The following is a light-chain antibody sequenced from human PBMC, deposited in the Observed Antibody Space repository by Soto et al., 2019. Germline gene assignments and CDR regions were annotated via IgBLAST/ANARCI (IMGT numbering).Light chain of an antibody. CDR3: QQYNNWAPST. V-gene: IGKV3-15*01. CDR2: GAS. J-gene: IGKJ2*01. Sequence: EMVMTQSPATLPVSPGEGATLSCRASQSVSSNLAWYQQKPGQAPRLLIYGASTRATGIPARFSGSGSGTEFTLTISSLQSEDFAVYYCQQYNNWAPSTFGQGTKLEIK. CDR1: QSVSSN.